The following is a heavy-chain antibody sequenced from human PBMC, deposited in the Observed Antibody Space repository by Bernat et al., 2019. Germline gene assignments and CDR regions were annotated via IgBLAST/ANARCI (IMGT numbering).Heavy chain of an antibody. CDR1: GGSISSYY. J-gene: IGHJ4*02. CDR2: IYYSGST. Sequence: QVQLQESGPGLVKPSETLSLTCTVSGGSISSYYWSWIRQPPGKGLEWIGYIYYSGSTNYNPSLKSRVTISVDTSKNQFSLKLSSVTAADTAVYYCAGHGSSGYYYVSYFDYWGQGTLVTVSS. V-gene: IGHV4-59*08. D-gene: IGHD3-22*01. CDR3: AGHGSSGYYYVSYFDY.